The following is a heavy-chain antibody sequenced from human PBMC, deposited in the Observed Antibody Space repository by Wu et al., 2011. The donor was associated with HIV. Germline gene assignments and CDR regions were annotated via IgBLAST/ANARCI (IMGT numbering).Heavy chain of an antibody. D-gene: IGHD3-22*01. V-gene: IGHV1-8*03. CDR1: GYTFTSYD. CDR3: ARGLAANTFYYYDSSGYYSYWYFDL. Sequence: SGYTFTSYDINWVRQATGQGLEWMGWMNPNSGNTGYAQKFQGRVTITRNTSISTAYMELSSLRSEDTAVYYCARGLAANTFYYYDSSGYYSYWYFDLWGRGTLVTVSS. CDR2: MNPNSGNT. J-gene: IGHJ2*01.